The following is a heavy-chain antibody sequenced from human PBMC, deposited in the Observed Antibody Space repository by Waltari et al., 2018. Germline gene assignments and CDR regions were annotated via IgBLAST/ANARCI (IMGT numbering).Heavy chain of an antibody. CDR1: GYSISSGYY. CDR3: ATVSTGSDAFDI. D-gene: IGHD1-26*01. J-gene: IGHJ3*02. CDR2: IYHSGRT. V-gene: IGHV4-38-2*01. Sequence: QVQLQESGPGLVKPSETLSLTCAVSGYSISSGYYWGWIRQPPGKGLEWIGSIYHSGRTYYNPSLKSRVTISVDTSKNQFSLKLSSVTAADTAVYYCATVSTGSDAFDIWGQGTMVTVSS.